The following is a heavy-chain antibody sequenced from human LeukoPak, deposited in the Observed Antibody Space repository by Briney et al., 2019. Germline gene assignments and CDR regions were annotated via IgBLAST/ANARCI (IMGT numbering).Heavy chain of an antibody. CDR2: INHSGST. D-gene: IGHD5-18*01. V-gene: IGHV4-34*01. CDR1: VGSFSGYY. J-gene: IGHJ4*02. CDR3: ARGRYSYGRTFDY. Sequence: SETLSLTCAVYVGSFSGYYWSWIRQPPGKGLEWIGEINHSGSTNYNPSLKSRVTISVDTSKNQFSLKLSSVTAADTAVYYCARGRYSYGRTFDYWGQGTLVTVSS.